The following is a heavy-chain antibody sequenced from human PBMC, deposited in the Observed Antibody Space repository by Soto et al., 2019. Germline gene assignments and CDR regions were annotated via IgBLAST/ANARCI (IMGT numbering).Heavy chain of an antibody. CDR2: INQGGSS. CDR3: ARGSQWLDY. D-gene: IGHD6-19*01. Sequence: QVQLQQWGAGPLKPSETLSLTCAVYGGSLSGYYWSWIRQPPGKGLEWIGEINQGGSSNYNPSLKSRVTTSLDTSKNQLSLKLKSLTAADTAVYYCARGSQWLDYWGQGTLVTVSA. J-gene: IGHJ4*02. V-gene: IGHV4-34*02. CDR1: GGSLSGYY.